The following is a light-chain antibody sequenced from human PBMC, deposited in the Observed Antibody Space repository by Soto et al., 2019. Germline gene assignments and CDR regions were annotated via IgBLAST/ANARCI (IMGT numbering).Light chain of an antibody. CDR1: QSVGNN. Sequence: LVLTQSPGALSVSPGEGATLSCRASQSVGNNLAWYQQKPGRAPRLFIYGASTRATGIPARFSGSGSGTEFTLTISGLQSEDFAVYYCQQYNDWPPRYTFGKGTKVDIK. CDR2: GAS. J-gene: IGKJ2*01. CDR3: QQYNDWPPRYT. V-gene: IGKV3-15*01.